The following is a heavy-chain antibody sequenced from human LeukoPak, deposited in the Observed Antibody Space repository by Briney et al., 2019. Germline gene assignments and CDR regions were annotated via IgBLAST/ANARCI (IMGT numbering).Heavy chain of an antibody. J-gene: IGHJ6*03. D-gene: IGHD3-10*01. Sequence: SETLSLTCTVSGGSISSSSYYWGWIRQPPGKGLEWIGSIYYSGSTYYNPALKSRVTISVDTSKNQFSLKLSSVTAADTAVYYCARTTMVRGTYYMDVWGKGTTVTISS. V-gene: IGHV4-39*01. CDR2: IYYSGST. CDR3: ARTTMVRGTYYMDV. CDR1: GGSISSSSYY.